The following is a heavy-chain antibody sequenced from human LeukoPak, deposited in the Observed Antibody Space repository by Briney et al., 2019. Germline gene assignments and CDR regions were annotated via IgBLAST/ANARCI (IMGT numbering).Heavy chain of an antibody. CDR2: ISYDGSNK. Sequence: GGSLRLSCAASGFTFSSYGMHWVRQAPGKGLEWVAVISYDGSNKYYADSVKGRFTISRDNSKNTLYLQMNSLRAEDTAVYYCARRLRYFDSAYYYYGMDVWGQGTTVTVSS. CDR3: ARRLRYFDSAYYYYGMDV. V-gene: IGHV3-30*03. CDR1: GFTFSSYG. D-gene: IGHD3-9*01. J-gene: IGHJ6*02.